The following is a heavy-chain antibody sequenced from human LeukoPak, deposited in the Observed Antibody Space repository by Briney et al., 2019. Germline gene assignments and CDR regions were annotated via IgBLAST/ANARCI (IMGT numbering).Heavy chain of an antibody. CDR2: IKRNGSEK. D-gene: IGHD3-22*01. CDR3: ARDYYDSSGYYYDDAFDI. V-gene: IGHV3-7*01. J-gene: IGHJ3*02. Sequence: GGPLRLSCAASGFTFSSYWMSWVRQAPGKGLGWGANIKRNGSEKYYVDSVKRRFTISRDNAKNSLYLQMNSLRVEDTALYYCARDYYDSSGYYYDDAFDIWGQGTMVTVSS. CDR1: GFTFSSYW.